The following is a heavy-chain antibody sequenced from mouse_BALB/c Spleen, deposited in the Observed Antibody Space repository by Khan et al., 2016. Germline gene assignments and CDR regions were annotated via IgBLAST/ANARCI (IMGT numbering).Heavy chain of an antibody. CDR2: INYSGST. CDR3: ARDYYGSSYFDY. Sequence: VQLKESGPGLVKPSQSLSLTCTVTGYSITSDYAWNWIRQFPGNRLEWMGFINYSGSTSYNPSLKSRISITRDTSKNQFFLQLISVTNEDTATYYCARDYYGSSYFDYWGQGTTLTVSS. V-gene: IGHV3-2*02. D-gene: IGHD1-1*01. CDR1: GYSITSDYA. J-gene: IGHJ2*01.